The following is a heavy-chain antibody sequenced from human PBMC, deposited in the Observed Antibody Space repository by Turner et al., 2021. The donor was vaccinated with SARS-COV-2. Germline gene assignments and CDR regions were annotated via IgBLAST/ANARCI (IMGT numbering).Heavy chain of an antibody. CDR2: SYYSGST. D-gene: IGHD1-26*01. V-gene: IGHV4-39*01. Sequence: LQLHASGPGLVTPSETLSPTCTVSVASISSSTTYCGWIRHPPGEGLGLIGSSYYSGSTYYNASLKGRVTIAGDTSKNQFSLKLSSVTAADTAVYYCARQSEWELLGVLDAFDIWGQGTMVTVSS. J-gene: IGHJ3*02. CDR3: ARQSEWELLGVLDAFDI. CDR1: VASISSSTTY.